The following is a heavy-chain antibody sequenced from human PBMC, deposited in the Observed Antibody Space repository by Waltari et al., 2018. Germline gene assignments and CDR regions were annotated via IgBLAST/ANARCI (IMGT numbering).Heavy chain of an antibody. V-gene: IGHV1-69*08. CDR1: GGTFSSYA. CDR3: AARIAAAGPDY. J-gene: IGHJ4*02. Sequence: QVQLVQSGAEVKKPGSSVKVSCKASGGTFSSYAISWVRQAPGQGLEWMGRSIPSVGTASYAQKFQGRVTITADKSTSTAYMELSSLRSEDTAVYYCAARIAAAGPDYWGQGTLVTVSS. CDR2: SIPSVGTA. D-gene: IGHD6-13*01.